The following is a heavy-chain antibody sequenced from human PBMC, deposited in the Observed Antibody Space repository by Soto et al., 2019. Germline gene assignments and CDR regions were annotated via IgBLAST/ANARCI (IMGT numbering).Heavy chain of an antibody. CDR2: ISSSGGDI. V-gene: IGHV3-11*01. J-gene: IGHJ4*02. Sequence: QVQLSESGGGLVKPGGSLRLSCAASGFSFNEYYMSWIRQAPGKGLEWVAYISSSGGDIFYSDSVQGRFTISRDNAKKSLYLQMNSLGADDTAVYYCVRTLGVSTIPSWGQGTLVTVSS. CDR1: GFSFNEYY. CDR3: VRTLGVSTIPS. D-gene: IGHD2-2*01.